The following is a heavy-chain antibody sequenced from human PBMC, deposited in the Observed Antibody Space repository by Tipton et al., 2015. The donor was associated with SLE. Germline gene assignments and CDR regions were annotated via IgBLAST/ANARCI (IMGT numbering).Heavy chain of an antibody. CDR1: GGFISNYY. J-gene: IGHJ4*02. D-gene: IGHD1-26*01. Sequence: TLSLTCTVSGGFISNYYWCWIRQPAGEGVEGIGRVHCSGRTNYDPSPHSRVTVSVDMSKSQISLKLTSVIAADTAVYYCARTDVGGATFFEQWGQGTLVTVSS. CDR2: VHCSGRT. CDR3: ARTDVGGATFFEQ. V-gene: IGHV4-4*07.